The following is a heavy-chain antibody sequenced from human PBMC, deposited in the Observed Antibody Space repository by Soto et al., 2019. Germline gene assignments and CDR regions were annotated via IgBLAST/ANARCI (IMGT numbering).Heavy chain of an antibody. J-gene: IGHJ2*01. Sequence: GEALKISGKGSGYSFTSYWIGWVRQMPGKGLEWMGIIYPGDSDTRYSPSFQGQVTISADKSISTAYLQWSSLKASDTAMYYCARHGVRFLEWYTTPRYPAMWYFDLWGRGTLVTVS. CDR2: IYPGDSDT. CDR1: GYSFTSYW. CDR3: ARHGVRFLEWYTTPRYPAMWYFDL. V-gene: IGHV5-51*01. D-gene: IGHD3-3*01.